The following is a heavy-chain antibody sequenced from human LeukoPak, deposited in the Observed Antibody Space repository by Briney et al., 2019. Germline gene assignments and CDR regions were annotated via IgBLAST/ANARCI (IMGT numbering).Heavy chain of an antibody. CDR1: GGSISSYY. Sequence: ASETLSLTCTVSGGSISSYYWSWIRQPPGKGLEWIGYIYYSGSTNYNPSLKSRVTISVDTSKNQFSLKLSSVTAADTAVYFCARRTKTVFGVVPYYFMDVWGKGTTVTVSS. D-gene: IGHD3-3*01. J-gene: IGHJ6*03. V-gene: IGHV4-59*12. CDR3: ARRTKTVFGVVPYYFMDV. CDR2: IYYSGST.